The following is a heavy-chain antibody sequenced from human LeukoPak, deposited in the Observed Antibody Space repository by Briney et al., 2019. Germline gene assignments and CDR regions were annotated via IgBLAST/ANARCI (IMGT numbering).Heavy chain of an antibody. D-gene: IGHD2/OR15-2a*01. CDR1: GFTFSSYA. J-gene: IGHJ4*02. Sequence: GGSLRLSCAASGFTFSSYAMSWVRQAPGKGLEWVSGITGSGGNTYYADSVKGRFTISRDNSQNTLYLQMSSLGAEDTAVYHCAKVLNGILRGTFDYWGQGTLVTVSS. V-gene: IGHV3-23*01. CDR2: ITGSGGNT. CDR3: AKVLNGILRGTFDY.